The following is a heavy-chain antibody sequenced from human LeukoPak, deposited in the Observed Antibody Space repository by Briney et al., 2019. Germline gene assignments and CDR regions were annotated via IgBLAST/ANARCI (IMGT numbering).Heavy chain of an antibody. CDR3: AITSGNYYRAAVFDF. D-gene: IGHD1-26*01. V-gene: IGHV3-7*01. Sequence: PGGSLRLSCAASGFTFSSYWMSWVRQAPGKGLEWVANIKQDGSEKYYVDSVKGRFTISRDNAKNSLYLQMNSLRTDDTAVYYCAITSGNYYRAAVFDFWGQGTMVTVSS. CDR2: IKQDGSEK. J-gene: IGHJ3*01. CDR1: GFTFSSYW.